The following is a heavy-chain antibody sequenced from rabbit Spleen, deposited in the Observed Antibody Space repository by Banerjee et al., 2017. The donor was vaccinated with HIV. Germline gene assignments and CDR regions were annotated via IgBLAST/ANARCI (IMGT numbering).Heavy chain of an antibody. V-gene: IGHV1S40*01. D-gene: IGHD6-1*01. CDR2: IDPVFGIT. Sequence: QSLEESGGDLVKPGASLTLTCTASGFSFSSIYWICWVRQAPGKGLEWIGYIDPVFGITYYANWVNGRFSISRENAQNTVYLQLSSLTAADTATYFCVRDQAGYAGYGYTWGLWGPGTLVTVS. CDR1: GFSFSSIYW. CDR3: VRDQAGYAGYGYTWGL. J-gene: IGHJ4*01.